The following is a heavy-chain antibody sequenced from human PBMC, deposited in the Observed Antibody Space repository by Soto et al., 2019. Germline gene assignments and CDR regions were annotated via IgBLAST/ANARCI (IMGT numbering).Heavy chain of an antibody. J-gene: IGHJ4*02. D-gene: IGHD2-15*01. V-gene: IGHV1-69*13. CDR3: ARGSGGSDPRFQGVLDY. CDR1: GGTFSSYA. CDR2: IIPIFGTA. Sequence: AASVKVSCKASGGTFSSYAISWVRQAPGQGLEWMGGIIPIFGTANYAQKFQGRVTITADESTSTAYMELSSLRSEDTAVYYCARGSGGSDPRFQGVLDYWGQGTLVTVSS.